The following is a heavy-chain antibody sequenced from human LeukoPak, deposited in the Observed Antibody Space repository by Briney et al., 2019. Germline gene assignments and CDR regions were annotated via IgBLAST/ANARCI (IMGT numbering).Heavy chain of an antibody. Sequence: PSQTLSLTCTVSGGSISSGGYYWSWIRQHPGKGLEWIGYIYYSGSTYYNPSLKSRVTISVDTSKNQFSLKLSSVTAADTAVYYCARATPLYDILTGYLIGAFDIWGQGTMVTVSS. CDR2: IYYSGST. J-gene: IGHJ3*02. D-gene: IGHD3-9*01. CDR1: GGSISSGGYY. CDR3: ARATPLYDILTGYLIGAFDI. V-gene: IGHV4-31*03.